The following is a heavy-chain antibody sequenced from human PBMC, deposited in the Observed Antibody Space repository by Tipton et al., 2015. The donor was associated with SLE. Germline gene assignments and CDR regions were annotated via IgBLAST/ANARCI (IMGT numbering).Heavy chain of an antibody. CDR1: GGSVSSQY. D-gene: IGHD2-15*01. Sequence: TLSLTCTVSGGSVSSQYWSWIRQPPGKGLEWIGEINHSGGTNYNPSLKSRVTISVDTSKNQFSLKLNSVTAADTAVYYCASRGAVAATAYWGQGTLVTVSS. CDR2: INHSGGT. J-gene: IGHJ4*02. CDR3: ASRGAVAATAY. V-gene: IGHV4-34*01.